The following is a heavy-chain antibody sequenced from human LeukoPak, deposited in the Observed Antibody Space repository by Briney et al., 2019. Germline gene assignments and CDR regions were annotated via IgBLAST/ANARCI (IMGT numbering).Heavy chain of an antibody. CDR1: GYSFPTYG. CDR3: ASSGGIVAMVGGYYYGMDV. J-gene: IGHJ6*02. Sequence: ASVKVSCTASGYSFPTYGITWVRQAPGQGLEWMGWISAHNGDTNYAQNLQGRVTMTTDTSTRTAYMELRSLTSDDTAVYYCASSGGIVAMVGGYYYGMDVWGQGTTVTVSS. D-gene: IGHD5-12*01. CDR2: ISAHNGDT. V-gene: IGHV1-18*01.